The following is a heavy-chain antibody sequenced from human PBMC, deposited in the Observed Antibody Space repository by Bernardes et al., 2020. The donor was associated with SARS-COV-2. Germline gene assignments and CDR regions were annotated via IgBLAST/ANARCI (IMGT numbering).Heavy chain of an antibody. J-gene: IGHJ4*02. CDR1: GFMFSKYG. D-gene: IGHD6-19*01. CDR2: IWNDGSNK. CDR3: AREQWLEYYFDY. Sequence: GGSLRLSCAASGFMFSKYGMHWVRQAPGKGLEWVAIIWNDGSNKYYGDPVKGRFTISRDNSNNVLYLQMNSLRVEDTAVYFCAREQWLEYYFDYWGQGTLVTVTS. V-gene: IGHV3-33*01.